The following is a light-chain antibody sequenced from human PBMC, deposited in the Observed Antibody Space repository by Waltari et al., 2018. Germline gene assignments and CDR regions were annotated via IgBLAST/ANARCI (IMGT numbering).Light chain of an antibody. V-gene: IGKV3-20*01. J-gene: IGKJ4*01. CDR2: DAS. CDR1: QSLSNNY. Sequence: EIVLTQSPGTLSLSPGERASPSCRASQSLSNNYVAWYQHKPGPAPRPLIFDASRRATGIPDRFSGSGSGTDFTLTISSLEPEDFAVYYCQKYGSTPRPFGGGTKVEIK. CDR3: QKYGSTPRP.